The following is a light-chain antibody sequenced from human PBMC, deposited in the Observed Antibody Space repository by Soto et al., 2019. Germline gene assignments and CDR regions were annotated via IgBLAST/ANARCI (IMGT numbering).Light chain of an antibody. V-gene: IGKV3D-15*01. CDR2: GAS. Sequence: EIPVTQSPATLSVSPGERATLSCRASQSVRSNLAWYQQKPGQAPRLVIYGASTRASGVPARFSGSGSGTEFTLSIGSLQPDDFATYYCQQYDTYFRYTFGQGTKLEIK. CDR3: QQYDTYFRYT. CDR1: QSVRSN. J-gene: IGKJ2*01.